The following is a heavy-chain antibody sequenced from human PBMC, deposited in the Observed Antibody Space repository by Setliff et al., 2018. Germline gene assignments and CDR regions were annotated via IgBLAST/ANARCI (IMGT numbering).Heavy chain of an antibody. CDR3: ARMSGFQYIDV. Sequence: PSETLSLTCGASGGSFSDYYWSWIRQPAGEGLEWIGQIYTSWSTNYNPSLQSRVTISLDTSKNQFSLKLSSVTAADTAVYYCARMSGFQYIDVWGKGTTVTVSS. D-gene: IGHD3-3*01. V-gene: IGHV4-4*07. J-gene: IGHJ6*03. CDR2: IYTSWST. CDR1: GGSFSDYY.